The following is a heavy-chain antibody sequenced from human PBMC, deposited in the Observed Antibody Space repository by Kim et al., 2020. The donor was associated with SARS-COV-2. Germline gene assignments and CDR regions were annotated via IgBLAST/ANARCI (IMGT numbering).Heavy chain of an antibody. D-gene: IGHD6-13*01. J-gene: IGHJ4*02. V-gene: IGHV4-30-2*05. Sequence: NPSLKSRITTSVDTSKNQFSLKLSSVTAADTAVYYCARVRSSSWLYYFDYWGQGTLVTVSS. CDR3: ARVRSSSWLYYFDY.